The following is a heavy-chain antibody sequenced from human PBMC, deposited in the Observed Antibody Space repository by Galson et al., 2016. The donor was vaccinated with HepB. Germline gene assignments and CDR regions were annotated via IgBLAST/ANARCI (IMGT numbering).Heavy chain of an antibody. Sequence: SLRLSCAASGFSFSIYDMHWVRQPLGRGLDWVAGIWYDSSNTFYADYVKDRFAISRDNSKDTLSLQMNSLRAEDTAVYYCARRVSDGGNVFDIWGQGSTVIVSS. V-gene: IGHV3-33*08. CDR2: IWYDSSNT. CDR3: ARRVSDGGNVFDI. D-gene: IGHD3-16*01. J-gene: IGHJ3*02. CDR1: GFSFSIYD.